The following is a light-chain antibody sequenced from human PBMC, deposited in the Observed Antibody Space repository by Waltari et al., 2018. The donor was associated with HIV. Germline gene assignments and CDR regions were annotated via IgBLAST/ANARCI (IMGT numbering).Light chain of an antibody. Sequence: QSALTPPPSASGSPGQSATISCTGTTRDIAAHNYVSFYQQPPGKAPQLVISEVSDRPSGVSSRFSGSKSGNTASLTISGLQAEDEADYYCCSYTSSSTPWMFGGGTKLTVL. V-gene: IGLV2-14*01. CDR1: TRDIAAHNY. CDR3: CSYTSSSTPWM. J-gene: IGLJ3*02. CDR2: EVS.